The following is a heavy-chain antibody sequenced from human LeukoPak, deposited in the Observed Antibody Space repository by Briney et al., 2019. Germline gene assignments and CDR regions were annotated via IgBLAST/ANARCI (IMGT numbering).Heavy chain of an antibody. J-gene: IGHJ5*02. CDR1: GFTFKSYW. CDR3: AGVMMIGEIEP. Sequence: GGPLRLSCAASGFTFKSYWMSWLRQAPGKGLEWVANIKQDGSEKYYVDSVKGRFTISRDNAKNSLYVQMNSLRAEDTAVYYCAGVMMIGEIEPWGQGTLVTVSS. CDR2: IKQDGSEK. D-gene: IGHD3-22*01. V-gene: IGHV3-7*01.